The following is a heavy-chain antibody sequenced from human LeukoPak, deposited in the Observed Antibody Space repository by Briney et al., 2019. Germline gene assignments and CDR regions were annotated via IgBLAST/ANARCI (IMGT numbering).Heavy chain of an antibody. CDR2: IWYDGSNK. Sequence: GGSLRLSCAASGFTFSSYGMHWVRQAPGKGLEWVAVIWYDGSNKYYADSVKGRFTISRDNSNNTLYLQMNSLRAEDTAVYYCAKEGARPNYYYYYYMDVWGKGTTVTVSS. V-gene: IGHV3-33*06. CDR1: GFTFSSYG. D-gene: IGHD6-6*01. J-gene: IGHJ6*03. CDR3: AKEGARPNYYYYYYMDV.